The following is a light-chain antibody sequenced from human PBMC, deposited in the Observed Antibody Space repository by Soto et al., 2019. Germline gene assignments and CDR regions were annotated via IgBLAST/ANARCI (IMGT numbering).Light chain of an antibody. CDR2: EVT. V-gene: IGLV2-14*01. CDR1: XSDVGRYNY. J-gene: IGLJ2*01. CDR3: SSYSTTSSPHVL. Sequence: QSALTQPASVSGSPGQSXXXXCTGTXSDVGRYNYVSWYQQHPGKAPKLLIYEVTYRPSGVSTRFSASKSGSTASLTISGTQAEDEADYYCSSYSTTSSPHVLFGGGTKVTVL.